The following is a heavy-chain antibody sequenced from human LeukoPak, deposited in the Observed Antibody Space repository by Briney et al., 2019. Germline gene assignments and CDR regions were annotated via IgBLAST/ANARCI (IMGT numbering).Heavy chain of an antibody. D-gene: IGHD2-8*01. J-gene: IGHJ5*02. Sequence: ASVKVSCKASGYTFSSYDINWVRQATGQGLEWMGGMNPNSGNTCYAHKFQGRVTMTRNTSISTAYMELSSLRSEDTAVYYCARGVRCTNGVCYHNWFDPWGQGTLVTVP. CDR3: ARGVRCTNGVCYHNWFDP. CDR2: MNPNSGNT. CDR1: GYTFSSYD. V-gene: IGHV1-8*01.